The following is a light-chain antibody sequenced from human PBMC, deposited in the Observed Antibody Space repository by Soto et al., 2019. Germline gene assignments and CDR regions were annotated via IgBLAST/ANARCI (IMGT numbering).Light chain of an antibody. J-gene: IGKJ1*01. CDR1: QSVSSNY. Sequence: EIVLTQSPGTLSLSPGERATLSCRASQSVSSNYLGWYQKKPGQPPRLLIYGGSSRATGIPDRFSGGGSGTDFTLTIIRLEPEDFAVYYWHQYGSSLRTFGQGTKVEMK. CDR3: HQYGSSLRT. V-gene: IGKV3-20*01. CDR2: GGS.